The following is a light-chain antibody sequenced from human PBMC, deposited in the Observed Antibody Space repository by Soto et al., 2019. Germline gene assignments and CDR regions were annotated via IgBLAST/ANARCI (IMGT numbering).Light chain of an antibody. CDR2: DAS. CDR1: RNFEGW. Sequence: DIQMTQSPSTLSASLGDRVTIPCRASRNFEGWLAWYQQKPGKAPRLLIYDASTLETGVPSRFSGGGSGTEFTLTISSLQPDDNATYYCQHCDTYWAFGQGTKVEVE. J-gene: IGKJ1*01. CDR3: QHCDTYWA. V-gene: IGKV1-5*01.